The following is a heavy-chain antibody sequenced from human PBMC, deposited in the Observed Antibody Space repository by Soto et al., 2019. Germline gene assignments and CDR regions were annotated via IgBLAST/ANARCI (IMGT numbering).Heavy chain of an antibody. D-gene: IGHD3-3*01. Sequence: GGSLRLSCAASGFTFSSYWMHWVRQAPGKGLVWVSRINSDGSSTSYADSVKGRFTISRDNAKNTLYLQMNSLRAEDTAVYYCARDHKPPGSNPYDFWSGYYYYYYGMDVWGQGTTVTVSS. CDR3: ARDHKPPGSNPYDFWSGYYYYYYGMDV. J-gene: IGHJ6*02. V-gene: IGHV3-74*01. CDR2: INSDGSST. CDR1: GFTFSSYW.